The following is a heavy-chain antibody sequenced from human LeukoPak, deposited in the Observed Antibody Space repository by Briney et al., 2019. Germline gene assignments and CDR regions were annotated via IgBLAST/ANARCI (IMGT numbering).Heavy chain of an antibody. V-gene: IGHV4-59*01. D-gene: IGHD6-13*01. CDR2: IFYSGST. Sequence: SETLSLTCTVSGGSISSYFWSWIRQPPGKGLEWIGYIFYSGSTNYNPSLKSRVTISVDTSKNQFSLKLSSVTAADTAVYYCARAAAGTIDYWGQGTLVTVSS. CDR1: GGSISSYF. CDR3: ARAAAGTIDY. J-gene: IGHJ4*02.